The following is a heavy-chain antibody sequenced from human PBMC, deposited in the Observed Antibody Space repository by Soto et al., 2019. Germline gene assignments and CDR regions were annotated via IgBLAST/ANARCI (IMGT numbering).Heavy chain of an antibody. Sequence: QVQLQQWGAGLLKSSETLSLTCAVYGGSFSGYYWNWLRQPPGEGLEWIGKIDQSGSTNYNPSLKSRVTMSFDTPRSQFPRKLPSVPAMDTAVYYCAGGRDTVVRGVRNGFDPWGQGTLVTVSS. CDR3: AGGRDTVVRGVRNGFDP. D-gene: IGHD3-10*01. J-gene: IGHJ5*02. CDR1: GGSFSGYY. V-gene: IGHV4-34*01. CDR2: IDQSGST.